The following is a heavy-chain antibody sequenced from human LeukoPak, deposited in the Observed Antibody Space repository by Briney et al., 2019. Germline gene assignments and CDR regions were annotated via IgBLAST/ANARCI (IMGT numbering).Heavy chain of an antibody. V-gene: IGHV3-48*03. CDR1: GFTFSSYE. J-gene: IGHJ4*02. D-gene: IGHD3-10*02. CDR2: ISSSGSTI. CDR3: AELGITMIGGV. Sequence: GGSLRLSCAASGFTFSSYEVNWVRHAPGKGLEWVSYISSSGSTIYYADSVKGRFTISRDNAKNSLYLQMNSLRAEDTAVYYCAELGITMIGGVWGQGTLVTVSS.